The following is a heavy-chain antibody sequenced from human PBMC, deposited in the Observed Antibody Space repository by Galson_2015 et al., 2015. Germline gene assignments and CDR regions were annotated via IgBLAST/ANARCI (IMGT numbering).Heavy chain of an antibody. CDR3: ARGFSWHSSPYYFND. V-gene: IGHV3-30-3*01. CDR1: GFTFSSYA. Sequence: LRLSCAASGFTFSSYAMHWVRQAPGKGLEWVAVISYDGSNKFYADSVKGRFTISRDNAKNSLFLQMSSLRDEDTAVYYCARGFSWHSSPYYFNDWGQGTFVTVSS. D-gene: IGHD3-22*01. CDR2: ISYDGSNK. J-gene: IGHJ4*02.